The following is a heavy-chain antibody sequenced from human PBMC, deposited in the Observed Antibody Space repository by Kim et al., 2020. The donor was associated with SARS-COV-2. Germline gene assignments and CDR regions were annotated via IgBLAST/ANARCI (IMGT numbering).Heavy chain of an antibody. Sequence: SETLSLTCTVSGGSISSYYWSWIRQPPGKGLEWIGYIYYSGSTNNNPSLKSRVTISVDTSKLQSSLKLSSVTAADTAVYYCARGGGDVYDVWSGYYIRGPGLFDYWGQGTLVTVSS. CDR1: GGSISSYY. CDR2: IYYSGST. D-gene: IGHD3-3*01. CDR3: ARGGGDVYDVWSGYYIRGPGLFDY. J-gene: IGHJ4*02. V-gene: IGHV4-59*01.